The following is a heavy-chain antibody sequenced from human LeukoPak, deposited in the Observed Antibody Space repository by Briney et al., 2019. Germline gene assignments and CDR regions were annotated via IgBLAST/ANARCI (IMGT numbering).Heavy chain of an antibody. CDR1: GGSISSSSYY. D-gene: IGHD4-17*01. V-gene: IGHV4-39*01. CDR2: IYYSGST. Sequence: SETLSLTCTVSGGSISSSSYYWGWIRQPPGKGLEWIGSIYYSGSTYYNPSLKGRVTISVDTSKNQFSLKLSSVTAADTAVYYCARHETTVIPDAFDIWGQGTMVTVSS. J-gene: IGHJ3*02. CDR3: ARHETTVIPDAFDI.